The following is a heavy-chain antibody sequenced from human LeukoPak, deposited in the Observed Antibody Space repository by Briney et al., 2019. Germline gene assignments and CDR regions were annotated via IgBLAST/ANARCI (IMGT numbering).Heavy chain of an antibody. Sequence: PGGSLRLSCAASGFTFSSYTMNWVRQAPGKGLEWVSAISGSGGSTYYADSVKGRFTISRDNSKNTLYLQMNSLRAEDTAVYYCASTQNTYYYDSSGYYYLNYWGQGTLVTVSS. CDR1: GFTFSSYT. J-gene: IGHJ4*02. CDR3: ASTQNTYYYDSSGYYYLNY. CDR2: ISGSGGST. V-gene: IGHV3-23*01. D-gene: IGHD3-22*01.